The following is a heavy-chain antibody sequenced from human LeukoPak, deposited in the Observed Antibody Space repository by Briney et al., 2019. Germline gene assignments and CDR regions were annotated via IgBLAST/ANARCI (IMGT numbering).Heavy chain of an antibody. CDR1: GGSISSGGYY. V-gene: IGHV4-31*03. Sequence: SQTLSLTCTVSGGSISSGGYYWSWIRQHPGKGLEWIGYIYYSGSTYYNPSLKSRVTISVDTSKNQFSLKLSSVTAAGTAVYYCASPSSYGSGSYRAFDIWGQGTMVTVSS. J-gene: IGHJ3*02. CDR2: IYYSGST. D-gene: IGHD3-10*01. CDR3: ASPSSYGSGSYRAFDI.